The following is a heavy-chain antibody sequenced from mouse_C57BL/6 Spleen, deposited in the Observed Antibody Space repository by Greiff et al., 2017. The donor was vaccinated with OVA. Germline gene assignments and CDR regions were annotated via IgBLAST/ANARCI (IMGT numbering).Heavy chain of an antibody. CDR2: IYPGSGST. CDR1: GYTFTSYW. J-gene: IGHJ4*01. Sequence: QVQLQQPGAELVKPGASVKMSCKASGYTFTSYWITWVKQRPGQGLEWIGDIYPGSGSTNYNEKFKSKATLTVDTSSSTASMQLSSLTSEDSAVYYCARGDGYYAMDYWGQGTSVTVSA. D-gene: IGHD2-3*01. CDR3: ARGDGYYAMDY. V-gene: IGHV1-55*01.